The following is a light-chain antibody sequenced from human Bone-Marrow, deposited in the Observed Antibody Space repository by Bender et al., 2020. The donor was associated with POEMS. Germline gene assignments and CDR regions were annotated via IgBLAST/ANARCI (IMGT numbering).Light chain of an antibody. CDR3: ISFAGNNMNV. J-gene: IGLJ1*01. Sequence: QSALTQPASVSGSPGQWITISCTGTSSDVGGYNYVSWYQQYPGKAPKLIIYEVNKRPSGVPDRFSASKSGNTASLTVSGLQAEDEADYYCISFAGNNMNVFGTGTKVNIL. CDR2: EVN. V-gene: IGLV2-8*01. CDR1: SSDVGGYNY.